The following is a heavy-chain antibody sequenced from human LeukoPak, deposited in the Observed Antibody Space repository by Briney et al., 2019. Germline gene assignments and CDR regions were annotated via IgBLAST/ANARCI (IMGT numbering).Heavy chain of an antibody. CDR2: IYYSGST. D-gene: IGHD6-19*01. CDR1: GGSISSYY. Sequence: SETLSLTCTVSGGSISSYYWSWIRQPPGKGLEWIGCIYYSGSTNYNPSLKSRVTISVDTSKNQFSLKLSSVTAADTAVYYCARGSGIAVAGTGLDWGQGTLVTVSS. CDR3: ARGSGIAVAGTGLD. V-gene: IGHV4-59*01. J-gene: IGHJ4*02.